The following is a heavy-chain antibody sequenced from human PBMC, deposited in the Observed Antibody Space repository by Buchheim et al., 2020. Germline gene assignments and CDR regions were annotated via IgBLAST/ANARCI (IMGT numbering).Heavy chain of an antibody. J-gene: IGHJ4*02. D-gene: IGHD1-26*01. Sequence: EVQLVESGGGVVRPGGSLRLSCTASGFNFDDYGMSWVRQAPGKGLEWVSGSNLNGGSTGYADSVTGRFNIFRDNAKKSLFLQMNSLRAEDTALYYCARLGGSGSYSSFDYWGQGTL. V-gene: IGHV3-20*04. CDR2: SNLNGGST. CDR3: ARLGGSGSYSSFDY. CDR1: GFNFDDYG.